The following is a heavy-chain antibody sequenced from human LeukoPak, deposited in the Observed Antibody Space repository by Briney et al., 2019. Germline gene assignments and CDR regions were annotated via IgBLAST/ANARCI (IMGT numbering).Heavy chain of an antibody. J-gene: IGHJ4*02. D-gene: IGHD4-17*01. CDR1: GFTFGDYR. Sequence: GGSLRLSCTTSGFTFGDYRINWVRQAPGKGLEWVGVIRGKASGGTTDYAASVKGRFTISRDDSKSIAYLQMSSPKIEDTAVYYCSRDLGTTETGDDYWGQGTLVTVSS. CDR3: SRDLGTTETGDDY. V-gene: IGHV3-49*04. CDR2: IRGKASGGTT.